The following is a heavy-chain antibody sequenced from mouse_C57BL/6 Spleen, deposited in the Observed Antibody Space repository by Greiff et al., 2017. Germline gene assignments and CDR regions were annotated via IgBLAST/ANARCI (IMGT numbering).Heavy chain of an antibody. Sequence: VQLQQPGAELVKPGASVQVSCKASGYTFTSYWMHWVKQRPGQGLEWIGRIHPSDSDTNYNQKFKGKATLTVDQSSSTAFLQLSRLTSEDSAVYYCASGAHWDYFAKRGQGTT. D-gene: IGHD4-1*01. J-gene: IGHJ2*01. CDR3: ASGAHWDYFAK. CDR2: IHPSDSDT. CDR1: GYTFTSYW. V-gene: IGHV1-74*01.